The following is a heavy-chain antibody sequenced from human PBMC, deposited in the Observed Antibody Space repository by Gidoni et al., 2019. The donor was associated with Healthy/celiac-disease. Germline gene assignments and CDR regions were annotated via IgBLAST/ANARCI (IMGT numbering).Heavy chain of an antibody. V-gene: IGHV3-23*01. CDR1: GFPFTSYS. CDR2: ISGRGGST. J-gene: IGHJ4*02. Sequence: EVQLLESGGGLVQPGGSLRLSCAASGFPFTSYSMSWVRQAPGKGLEWVSAISGRGGSTYYADSVKGRFTISRDNSKNTLYLQMNSLRAEDTAVYYCAKDLEDAIVVVVAATLVFDYWGQGTLVTVSS. CDR3: AKDLEDAIVVVVAATLVFDY. D-gene: IGHD2-15*01.